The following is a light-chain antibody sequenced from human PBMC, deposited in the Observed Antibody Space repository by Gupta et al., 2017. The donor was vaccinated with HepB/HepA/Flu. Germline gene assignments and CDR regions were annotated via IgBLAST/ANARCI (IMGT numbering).Light chain of an antibody. CDR2: AAS. Sequence: DIQMTQSPSSLSASVGDRVTITCRASQSIGKYLNWYQQKPGKAPKVLIFAASRLQSGVPSRFSGSGSGADFTLTISRLQPEDISTYYCQQSDSIPWTFGQGTKVEIK. J-gene: IGKJ1*01. CDR1: QSIGKY. CDR3: QQSDSIPWT. V-gene: IGKV1-39*01.